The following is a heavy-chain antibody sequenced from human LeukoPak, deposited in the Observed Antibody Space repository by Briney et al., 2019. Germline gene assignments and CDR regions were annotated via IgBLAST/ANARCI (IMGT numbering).Heavy chain of an antibody. CDR2: ISFSSSYI. J-gene: IGHJ4*02. CDR1: GFTFSSYS. CDR3: TRGIRGSSTFDS. Sequence: GGSLRLSCAASGFTFSSYSMNWVRQAPGKGLEWVSSISFSSSYIYYADSVKGRFTISRDNAKNSLYLQMNSLRAEDTAVYYCTRGIRGSSTFDSWGQGTLVTVSS. D-gene: IGHD6-6*01. V-gene: IGHV3-21*01.